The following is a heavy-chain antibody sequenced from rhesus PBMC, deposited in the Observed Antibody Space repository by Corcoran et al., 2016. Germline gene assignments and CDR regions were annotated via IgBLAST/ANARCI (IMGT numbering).Heavy chain of an antibody. CDR2: TYGSGSST. V-gene: IGHV4-169*02. CDR1: GGSIRSSY. Sequence: QLQLQESGPGLVKPSETLSVTCAVPGGSIRSSYWSCIRQAPGTGLEWIGYTYGSGSSTNYNPSLKGRVPLSVDTSKNQLSLKLSSVTAADTAVYYCASVLHSSGWSVADYWGQGVLVTVSS. D-gene: IGHD6S26*01. J-gene: IGHJ4*01. CDR3: ASVLHSSGWSVADY.